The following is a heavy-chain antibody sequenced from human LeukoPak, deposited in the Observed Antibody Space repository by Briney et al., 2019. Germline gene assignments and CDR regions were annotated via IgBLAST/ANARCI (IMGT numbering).Heavy chain of an antibody. CDR3: ASLVVPAAL. CDR1: GFTVSSNY. CDR2: IYSGSST. Sequence: GGSLRLSCAASGFTVSSNYMNWVRQAPGKGLEWVSVIYSGSSTYYADSVKGRFTISRDNAKNSLYLQMNSLRAEDTAVYYCASLVVPAALWGQGTLVTVSS. J-gene: IGHJ4*02. V-gene: IGHV3-66*01. D-gene: IGHD2-2*01.